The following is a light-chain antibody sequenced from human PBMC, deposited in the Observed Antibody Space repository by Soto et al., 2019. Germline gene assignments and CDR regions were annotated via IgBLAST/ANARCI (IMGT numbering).Light chain of an antibody. CDR2: GAS. V-gene: IGKV3-15*01. J-gene: IGKJ1*01. CDR3: QQYNNWPPWT. Sequence: EIVMTQSPATLSVSAGERATLSCRASQSVSSNLAWYQQKPGQAPRLLIYGASTRANGIPARFSGSGSGTEFTLTISSLQPEDFAVYYCQQYNNWPPWTFGQGTKVDIK. CDR1: QSVSSN.